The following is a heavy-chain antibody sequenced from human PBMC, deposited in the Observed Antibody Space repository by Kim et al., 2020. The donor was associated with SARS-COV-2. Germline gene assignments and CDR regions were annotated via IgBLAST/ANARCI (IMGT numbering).Heavy chain of an antibody. V-gene: IGHV1-18*01. CDR2: ISAYNGNT. CDR1: GYTFTSYG. Sequence: ASVKVSCKASGYTFTSYGISWVRQAPGQGLEWMGWISAYNGNTNYAQKLQGRVTMTTDTSTSTAYMELRSLRSDDTAVYYCAREMSSRITIFGVVISHTPAFDYGGQGTLVTVSS. J-gene: IGHJ4*02. CDR3: AREMSSRITIFGVVISHTPAFDY. D-gene: IGHD3-3*01.